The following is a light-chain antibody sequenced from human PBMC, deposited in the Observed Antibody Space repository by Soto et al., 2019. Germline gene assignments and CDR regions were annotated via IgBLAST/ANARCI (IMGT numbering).Light chain of an antibody. CDR3: QHYNSYSEA. CDR1: QTISSW. Sequence: DIQITQSPSTLSGSVGDRVTITCRASQTISSWLAWYQQKPGKAPKLLIYKASTLKSGVPSRFSGSGSGTEFTRTISSLQPDDFATDDCQHYNSYSEAFGQGTKVDIK. CDR2: KAS. J-gene: IGKJ1*01. V-gene: IGKV1-5*03.